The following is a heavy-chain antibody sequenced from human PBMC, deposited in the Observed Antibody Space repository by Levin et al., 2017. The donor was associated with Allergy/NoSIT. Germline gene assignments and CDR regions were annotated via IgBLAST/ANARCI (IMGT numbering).Heavy chain of an antibody. CDR3: ARCRFGSGSYIGDYGMDV. Sequence: GESLKISCAASGFIFSNYAMHWVRQAPGKGLEWVAAIPKDGRIQDYADSVRSRFTISRDNAKNTLYLQMNSLRAEDAAVYYCARCRFGSGSYIGDYGMDVWGQGSPVTVSS. V-gene: IGHV3-30*04. CDR1: GFIFSNYA. D-gene: IGHD3-10*01. CDR2: IPKDGRIQ. J-gene: IGHJ6*02.